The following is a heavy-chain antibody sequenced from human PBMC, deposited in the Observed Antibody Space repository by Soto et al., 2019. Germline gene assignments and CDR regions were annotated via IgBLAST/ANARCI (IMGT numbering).Heavy chain of an antibody. J-gene: IGHJ6*01. V-gene: IGHV3-7*01. CDR3: ERASMVRGYHYYGMDM. D-gene: IGHD3-10*01. CDR2: IKQDGSEK. Sequence: SGGSMRLSCAASGFTFSSYWMSWVRQAPGKGLEWVANIKQDGSEKYYVDSMKGRFTISRDNAKNSLYLQMNSLRAEDTAVYYCERASMVRGYHYYGMDMCGQGTTVTLSS. CDR1: GFTFSSYW.